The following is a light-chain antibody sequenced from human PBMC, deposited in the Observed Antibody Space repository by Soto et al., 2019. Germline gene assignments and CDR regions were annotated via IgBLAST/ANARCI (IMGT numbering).Light chain of an antibody. CDR2: DVN. J-gene: IGLJ1*01. Sequence: QSALTQPPSVSGSPGQSVTISCTGTSSDVGDYNYVSWYQQHPGKAPKVMIYDVNKRPSGVPARFSGSKSGNTASLTISGLQADDEADYYCCSYAGSYTYVLGTGTKLTVL. V-gene: IGLV2-11*01. CDR3: CSYAGSYTYV. CDR1: SSDVGDYNY.